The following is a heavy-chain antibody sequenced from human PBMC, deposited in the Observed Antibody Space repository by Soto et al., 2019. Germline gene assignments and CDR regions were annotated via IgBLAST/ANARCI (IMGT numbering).Heavy chain of an antibody. CDR2: IWNDGSNK. V-gene: IGHV3-33*01. CDR1: GFIFSSHG. CDR3: VRDPNSGSYHDF. Sequence: QVELVESGGGVVQPGRSLRLSCAVSGFIFSSHGMHWVRRAPGKGLEWVAVIWNDGSNKYYADSVKGRFTISRDNSKNTLYMQMNSLRVEDTAVYYCVRDPNSGSYHDFWGQGTLVTVSS. J-gene: IGHJ4*02. D-gene: IGHD1-26*01.